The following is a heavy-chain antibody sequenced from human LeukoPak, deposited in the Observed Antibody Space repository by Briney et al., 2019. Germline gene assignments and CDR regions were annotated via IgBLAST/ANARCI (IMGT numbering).Heavy chain of an antibody. V-gene: IGHV3-74*01. CDR2: INSDGGGA. Sequence: PGGSLRLSCAASGITFGNNWMHWVRQGPGKGVGGISRINSDGGGAIYADSVKARFTVSRDNAKNTLYLQMNSLRAEDTAVYYCARDVPHNRFDTWGQGTLVTVS. J-gene: IGHJ5*02. CDR1: GITFGNNW. CDR3: ARDVPHNRFDT.